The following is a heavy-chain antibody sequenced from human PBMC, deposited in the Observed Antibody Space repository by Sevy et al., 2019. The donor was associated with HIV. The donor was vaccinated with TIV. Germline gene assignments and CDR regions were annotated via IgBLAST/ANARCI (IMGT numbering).Heavy chain of an antibody. V-gene: IGHV3-23*01. J-gene: IGHJ1*01. Sequence: GGSLRLSCKASGFNFNNYAMSWVRQAPGKGLEWVSTISGSGGRTYTAESVRGRLTISRDNSKRTVYLQMNSLRGEDTAIYDCAKGPYSGGEYCQKWGQGARVTVSS. D-gene: IGHD2-15*01. CDR2: ISGSGGRT. CDR3: AKGPYSGGEYCQK. CDR1: GFNFNNYA.